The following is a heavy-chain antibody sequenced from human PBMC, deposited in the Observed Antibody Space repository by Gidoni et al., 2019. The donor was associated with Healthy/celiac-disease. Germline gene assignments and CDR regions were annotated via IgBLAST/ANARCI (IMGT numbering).Heavy chain of an antibody. CDR3: ARGYIVVVPAADSYYFDY. CDR1: GYTFTGSY. CDR2: INPNSGGT. Sequence: QVQLVQSAAEVKKPGASVTVSCKASGYTFTGSYMHWVRQAPGQGLAWMGWINPNSGGTNYAQKFQGRVTMTRDTSISTAYMELNRLRSDDTAVYYCARGYIVVVPAADSYYFDYWGQGTLVTVSS. D-gene: IGHD2-2*01. V-gene: IGHV1-2*02. J-gene: IGHJ4*02.